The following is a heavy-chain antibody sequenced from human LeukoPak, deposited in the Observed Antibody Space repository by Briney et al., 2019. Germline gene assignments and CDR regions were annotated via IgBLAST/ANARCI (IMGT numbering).Heavy chain of an antibody. CDR2: IYYSGST. CDR1: GGSISSHY. V-gene: IGHV4-59*11. J-gene: IGHJ6*03. D-gene: IGHD3-22*01. Sequence: SETLSLTCTVSGGSISSHYWSWIRQPPGKGLEWIGYIYYSGSTNYNPSLKGRVTISVDTSKNQFSLKLSSVTAADTAGYYCAREEGYYDTSGRYYYYYMDVWGKGTTVTVSS. CDR3: AREEGYYDTSGRYYYYYMDV.